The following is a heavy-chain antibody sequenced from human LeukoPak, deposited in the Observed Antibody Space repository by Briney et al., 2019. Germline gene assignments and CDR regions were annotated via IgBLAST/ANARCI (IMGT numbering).Heavy chain of an antibody. CDR2: INHSGST. CDR3: ASSTIQLWLGHYYYMDV. D-gene: IGHD5-18*01. J-gene: IGHJ6*03. CDR1: GGSFSGYY. Sequence: PSETLSLTCAVYGGSFSGYYWSWIRQPPGKGPEWLGEINHSGSTNYNPSLKSRVTISVDTSKNQFSLKLSSVTAADTAVYYCASSTIQLWLGHYYYMDVWGKGTTVTVSS. V-gene: IGHV4-34*01.